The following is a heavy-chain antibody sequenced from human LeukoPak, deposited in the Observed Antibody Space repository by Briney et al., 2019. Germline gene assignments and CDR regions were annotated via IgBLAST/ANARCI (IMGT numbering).Heavy chain of an antibody. J-gene: IGHJ5*02. CDR3: ARALVLCGYSSGWFPSKWFDP. CDR2: INHSGST. CDR1: GGSFSGYY. D-gene: IGHD6-19*01. V-gene: IGHV4-34*01. Sequence: SETLSLTCAVYGGSFSGYYWSWIRQPPGKGLEWIGEINHSGSTNYNPSLKSRVTISVDTSKNQFSLKLSSVTAADTAVYYCARALVLCGYSSGWFPSKWFDPWGQGNLVTVSS.